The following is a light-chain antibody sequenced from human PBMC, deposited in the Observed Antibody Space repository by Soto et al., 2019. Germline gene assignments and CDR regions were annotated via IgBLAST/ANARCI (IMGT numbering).Light chain of an antibody. CDR3: QQYGSSWWT. Sequence: EIVLTQSPGTLSSSPGERVTLSCRASQSVSSSYLAWYQQKPGQAPRLLIYGASNRATGIPDRFSGSGSGTDFTLTISRLEPEDFAVYYCQQYGSSWWTFGQGTKVDIK. CDR1: QSVSSSY. J-gene: IGKJ1*01. V-gene: IGKV3-20*01. CDR2: GAS.